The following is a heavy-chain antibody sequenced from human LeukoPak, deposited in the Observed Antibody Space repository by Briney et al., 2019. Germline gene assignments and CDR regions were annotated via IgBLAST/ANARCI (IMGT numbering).Heavy chain of an antibody. V-gene: IGHV1-2*02. CDR1: GYTFTGYY. Sequence: ASVKVSCKASGYTFTGYYMHWVRQAPGQGLEWMGWINPNSGGTNYAQKFQGRVTMTRDTSISTAYMELSRLRSDDTAVYYCARDGGRVYCSSTSCSTDYYYYMDVWGKGTTVTVSS. CDR2: INPNSGGT. J-gene: IGHJ6*03. D-gene: IGHD2-2*02. CDR3: ARDGGRVYCSSTSCSTDYYYYMDV.